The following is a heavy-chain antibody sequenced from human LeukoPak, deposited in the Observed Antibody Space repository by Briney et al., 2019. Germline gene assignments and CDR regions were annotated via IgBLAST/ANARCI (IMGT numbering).Heavy chain of an antibody. V-gene: IGHV3-15*05. CDR3: THWKTYYGDYAT. D-gene: IGHD4-17*01. Sequence: PGESLRLSCAVSGLNFIDAWISWARQAPGKGLEWVGRIKSIINGSKVDYAAPMKGRFFSSRDDLENTVYLQMNSLRTEDTAVYYCTHWKTYYGDYATWGQGTLVTVSS. CDR1: GLNFIDAW. CDR2: IKSIINGSKV. J-gene: IGHJ5*02.